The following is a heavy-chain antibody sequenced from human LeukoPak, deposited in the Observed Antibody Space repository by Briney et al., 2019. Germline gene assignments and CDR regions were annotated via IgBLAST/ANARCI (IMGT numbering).Heavy chain of an antibody. CDR2: INPTGGST. Sequence: ASVKVSCTASGYTFPSYFMHWVRQAPGQGLEWMGIINPTGGSTTYAQKFQGRVTMTRDTSTSTVYMELSSLRSEDTAVYYCASISSSLPFDYWGQGTLVTVSS. CDR3: ASISSSLPFDY. D-gene: IGHD6-13*01. J-gene: IGHJ4*02. CDR1: GYTFPSYF. V-gene: IGHV1-46*01.